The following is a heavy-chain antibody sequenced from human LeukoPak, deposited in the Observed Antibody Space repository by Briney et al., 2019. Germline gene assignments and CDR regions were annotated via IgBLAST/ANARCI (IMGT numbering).Heavy chain of an antibody. CDR2: INPSGST. J-gene: IGHJ6*03. Sequence: KPSETLSLTCAVYGGSFSGYHWTWIRQSPGKGLEWIGDINPSGSTYYNPSLKSRLTISVDTSKNQFSLKLRYVTAADTAVYYCARVRHDVTMIVVVMTSVSYYLDVWGKGTTVTVS. CDR3: ARVRHDVTMIVVVMTSVSYYLDV. CDR1: GGSFSGYH. V-gene: IGHV4-34*01. D-gene: IGHD3-22*01.